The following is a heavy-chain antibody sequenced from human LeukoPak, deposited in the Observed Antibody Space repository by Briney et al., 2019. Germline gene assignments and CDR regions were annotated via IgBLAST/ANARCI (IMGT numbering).Heavy chain of an antibody. V-gene: IGHV3-7*01. D-gene: IGHD3-3*01. J-gene: IGHJ6*02. CDR3: ARIPRPALRFVGMDV. CDR1: GFTFSTYW. CDR2: IKQDGSEN. Sequence: GGSLRLSCAASGFTFSTYWMSWVRQAPGKGPEWAANIKQDGSENSYVDSVKGRFTISRDNAKNSLYLQMNSLRAEDTAVYYCARIPRPALRFVGMDVWGQGTTVTVSS.